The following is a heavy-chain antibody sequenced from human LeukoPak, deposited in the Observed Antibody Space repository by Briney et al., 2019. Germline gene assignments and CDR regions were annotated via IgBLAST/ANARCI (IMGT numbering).Heavy chain of an antibody. D-gene: IGHD5-24*01. CDR2: INHSGST. CDR1: GGSFSGYY. J-gene: IGHJ4*02. CDR3: ARNRDGYNSVTDY. V-gene: IGHV4-34*01. Sequence: PSETLSLTCAVYGGSFSGYYWSWIRQPPGKGLEWIGEINHSGSTNYNPSLKSRVTMSVDTSKNQFSLKLSSVTAADTAVYYCARNRDGYNSVTDYWGQGTLVTVSS.